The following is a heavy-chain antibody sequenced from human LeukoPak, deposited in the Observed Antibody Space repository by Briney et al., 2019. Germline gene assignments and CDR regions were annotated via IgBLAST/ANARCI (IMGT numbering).Heavy chain of an antibody. CDR3: ARDLYDYGDSGAFDI. CDR1: GGSISSSSSY. J-gene: IGHJ3*02. V-gene: IGHV4-39*07. D-gene: IGHD4-17*01. Sequence: SETLSLTCSVSGGSISSSSSYWGWIRQPPGKGLEWIGEIYHSGSTNYNPSLKSRVTISVDKSKNQFSLKLSSVTAADTAVYYCARDLYDYGDSGAFDIWGQGTMVTVSS. CDR2: IYHSGST.